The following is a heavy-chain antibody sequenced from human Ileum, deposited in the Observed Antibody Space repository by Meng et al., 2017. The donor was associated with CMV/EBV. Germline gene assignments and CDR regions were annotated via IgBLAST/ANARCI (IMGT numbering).Heavy chain of an antibody. V-gene: IGHV4-4*01. Sequence: PCLAWGVLGGRQNGKSGWNGVRQRPGGGLGWIGEIFHSGATNYNPSLKSRVTISIDNSKNQFSLKLTSVTAAETAVYFCGDPPAGYWGQGVLVTVSS. CDR3: GDPPAGY. CDR1: GGRQNGKSG. CDR2: IFHSGAT. J-gene: IGHJ4*02.